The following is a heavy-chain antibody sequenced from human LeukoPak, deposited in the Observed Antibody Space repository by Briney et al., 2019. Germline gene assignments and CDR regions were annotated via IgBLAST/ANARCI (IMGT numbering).Heavy chain of an antibody. J-gene: IGHJ4*02. CDR1: GYTFTVYY. Sequence: ASVKGSCKASGYTFTVYYMHWVRQAPGQGLEWMGWINPNSGGTNYAQKFQGRVTMTRDTSISTAYMELSRLRSDDTDVYYCARGGRYCSSTSCYTEGFDYWGQGTLVTVSS. CDR2: INPNSGGT. D-gene: IGHD2-2*02. V-gene: IGHV1-2*02. CDR3: ARGGRYCSSTSCYTEGFDY.